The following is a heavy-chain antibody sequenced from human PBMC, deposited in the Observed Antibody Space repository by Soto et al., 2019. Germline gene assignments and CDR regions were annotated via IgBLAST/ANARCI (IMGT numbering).Heavy chain of an antibody. CDR1: GGSISSGDYY. CDR3: AMRVYPYCSGGSCYSFWFDP. J-gene: IGHJ5*02. Sequence: TLSLTCTVSGGSISSGDYYWRWIRQPPGKGLEWIGYIYYSGSTYYNPSLKSRVTISVDTSKNQFSLKLSSVTAADTGVYYCAMRVYPYCSGGSCYSFWFDPWGQGTLVTVSS. D-gene: IGHD2-15*01. CDR2: IYYSGST. V-gene: IGHV4-30-4*01.